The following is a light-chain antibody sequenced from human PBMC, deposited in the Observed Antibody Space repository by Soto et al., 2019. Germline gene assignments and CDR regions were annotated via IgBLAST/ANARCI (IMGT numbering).Light chain of an antibody. CDR1: QSISTW. J-gene: IGKJ4*01. Sequence: DIQMTQSPSTLSASVGDRVTITCRASQSISTWLAWYQQKPGKAPKLLIYKASNLEDGVPSRFSGSGSGTEFTITISSLQPDDFATYYCQQYNTYPLTFGRGTTVEIK. CDR3: QQYNTYPLT. CDR2: KAS. V-gene: IGKV1-5*03.